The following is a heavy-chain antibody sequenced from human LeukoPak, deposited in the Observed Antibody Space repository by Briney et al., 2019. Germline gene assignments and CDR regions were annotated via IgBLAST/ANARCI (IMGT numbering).Heavy chain of an antibody. J-gene: IGHJ4*02. D-gene: IGHD1-14*01. V-gene: IGHV4-34*01. CDR3: ARVGQYII. CDR2: IKHSGSS. CDR1: GGSLSGYS. Sequence: SETLSLTCAVYGGSLSGYSWSWMRQPPGKGLEWIGEIKHSGSSKYNPSLKSRVTISVDTSKNQFSLKLISVTAADTAVYYCARVGQYIIWGQGTLVSASS.